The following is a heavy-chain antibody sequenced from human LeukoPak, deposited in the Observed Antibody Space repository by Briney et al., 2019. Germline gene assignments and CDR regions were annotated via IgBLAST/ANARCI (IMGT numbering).Heavy chain of an antibody. CDR1: GGSISSSSYY. D-gene: IGHD5-18*01. CDR2: IYYSGST. V-gene: IGHV4-39*07. CDR3: ATWAVQLWFFDY. J-gene: IGHJ4*02. Sequence: SETLSLTCTVSGGSISSSSYYWGWIRQPPGKGLEWIGSIYYSGSTYYNPSLKSRVTISVDTSKNQFSLKLSSVTAADTAVYYCATWAVQLWFFDYWGQGTLVTVSS.